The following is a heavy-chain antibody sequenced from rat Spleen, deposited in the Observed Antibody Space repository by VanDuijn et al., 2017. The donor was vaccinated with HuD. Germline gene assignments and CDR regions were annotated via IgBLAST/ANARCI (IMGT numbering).Heavy chain of an antibody. J-gene: IGHJ4*01. CDR1: GFTFNNYW. Sequence: EVQLVESGGGLVQPGRSLKLSCVASGFTFNNYWMTWIRQAPGKGLEWIASITNTGGSTYYPDSVKGRFTISRDDAKSTLYLQMDSLRSEDTATYYCARHNSGYGVMDAWGQGASVTVSS. D-gene: IGHD4-3*01. V-gene: IGHV5-31*01. CDR2: ITNTGGST. CDR3: ARHNSGYGVMDA.